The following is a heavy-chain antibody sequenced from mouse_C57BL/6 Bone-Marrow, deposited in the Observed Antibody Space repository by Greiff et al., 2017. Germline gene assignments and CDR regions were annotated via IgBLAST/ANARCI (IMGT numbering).Heavy chain of an antibody. CDR1: GYTFTSYW. V-gene: IGHV1-72*01. Sequence: QVHVKQPGAELVKPGASVKLSCKASGYTFTSYWMHWVKQRPGRGLEWIGRIDPNSGGTKYNEKFKSKATLTVDKPSSTAYMQLSSLTSEDSAVYYCARSEDYGSAGYFDVWGTGTTVTVSS. CDR2: IDPNSGGT. J-gene: IGHJ1*03. D-gene: IGHD1-1*01. CDR3: ARSEDYGSAGYFDV.